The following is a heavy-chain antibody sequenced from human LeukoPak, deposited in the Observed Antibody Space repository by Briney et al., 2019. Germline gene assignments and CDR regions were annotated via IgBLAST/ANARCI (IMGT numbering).Heavy chain of an antibody. CDR3: ARSEKAYCGGVCDNYYMDV. D-gene: IGHD2-21*02. V-gene: IGHV1-18*01. J-gene: IGHJ6*03. Sequence: ASVKVSCEASGYNFISYGINWVRQAPGQGLEWVGWISAYSGNPKYAQKFQDRVTMTTDTSTSTAYMELRGLRSDDTAVYYCARSEKAYCGGVCDNYYMDVWGKGTTVIISS. CDR2: ISAYSGNP. CDR1: GYNFISYG.